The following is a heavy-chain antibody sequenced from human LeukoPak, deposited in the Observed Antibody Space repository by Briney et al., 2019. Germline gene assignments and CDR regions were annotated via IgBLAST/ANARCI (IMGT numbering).Heavy chain of an antibody. J-gene: IGHJ4*02. V-gene: IGHV4-59*01. CDR3: ARAVSGSYYEYYFDY. CDR2: IYYSGST. CDR1: GGSISSYY. D-gene: IGHD1-26*01. Sequence: PSETLSLTCTVSGGSISSYYWSWIRQPPGKGLEWIGYIYYSGSTNYNPSLKSRVTISVDTSKNQVSLKLSSVTAADTAVYYCARAVSGSYYEYYFDYWGQGTLVTVSS.